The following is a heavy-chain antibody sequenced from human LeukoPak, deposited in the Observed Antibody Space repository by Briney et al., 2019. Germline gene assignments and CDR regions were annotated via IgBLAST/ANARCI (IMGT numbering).Heavy chain of an antibody. CDR3: ARELYGHYYYYMDV. D-gene: IGHD2-2*02. V-gene: IGHV1-2*02. Sequence: ASVKVSCKASGYSFTGYYMHWVRQAPGQGLEWMGWINPNSGGTNYAQKFQGRVTMTRDTSISTAYMELSRLRSDDTAVYYCARELYGHYYYYMDVWGKGTTVTVSS. J-gene: IGHJ6*03. CDR1: GYSFTGYY. CDR2: INPNSGGT.